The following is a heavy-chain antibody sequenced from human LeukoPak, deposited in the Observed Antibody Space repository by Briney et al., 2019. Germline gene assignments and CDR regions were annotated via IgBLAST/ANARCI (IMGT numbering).Heavy chain of an antibody. D-gene: IGHD6-13*01. J-gene: IGHJ4*02. V-gene: IGHV4-4*02. CDR2: IYHSGST. Sequence: SGTLSLTCAVSGGSISSSNWWSWVRQPPGKGLEWIGEIYHSGSTNYNPSLKSRVTISVDKSKNQFSLKLSSVTAADTAVYYCARDSNIAAAGYFDYWGQGTLVTVSS. CDR1: GGSISSSNW. CDR3: ARDSNIAAAGYFDY.